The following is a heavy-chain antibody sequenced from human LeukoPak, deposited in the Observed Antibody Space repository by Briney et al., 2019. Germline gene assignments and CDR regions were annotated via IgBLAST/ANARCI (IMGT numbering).Heavy chain of an antibody. Sequence: SVTVSCKASGGTFSSYAISWVRQAPGQGLEWMGGIIPIFGTANYAQKFQGRVTITADKSTSTAYMELSSLRSEDTAVYYCAREDYGDSGAFDIWGQGTMVTVSS. V-gene: IGHV1-69*06. J-gene: IGHJ3*02. D-gene: IGHD4-17*01. CDR3: AREDYGDSGAFDI. CDR1: GGTFSSYA. CDR2: IIPIFGTA.